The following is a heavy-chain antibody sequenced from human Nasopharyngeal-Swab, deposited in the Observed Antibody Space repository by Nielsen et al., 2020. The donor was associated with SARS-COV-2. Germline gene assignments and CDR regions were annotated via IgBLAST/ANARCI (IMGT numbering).Heavy chain of an antibody. CDR3: ARWPEGGYDSAFDI. CDR1: GGSFSGYY. V-gene: IGHV4-34*01. CDR2: INHSGST. J-gene: IGHJ3*02. Sequence: SETLSLTCAVYGGSFSGYYWSWIRQPPGKGLEWIGKINHSGSTNYNPSLKSRVTISVDTSKNQFSLKLSSVTAADTAVYYCARWPEGGYDSAFDIWGQGTMVTVSS. D-gene: IGHD5-12*01.